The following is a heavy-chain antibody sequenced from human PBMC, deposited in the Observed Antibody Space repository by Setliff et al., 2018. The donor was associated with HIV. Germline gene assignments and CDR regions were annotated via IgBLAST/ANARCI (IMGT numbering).Heavy chain of an antibody. D-gene: IGHD3-3*01. CDR3: ARLIKHYDFWSGYYGAYYYYMDV. V-gene: IGHV1-18*01. CDR1: GYTFSTYG. CDR2: ITPYNNNT. Sequence: ASVKVSCKASGYTFSTYGISWVRQAPGQGLEWMGWITPYNNNTQYTQHLQGRVTMTTDTYTSTAYVDLRSLRSDDTAVYYCARLIKHYDFWSGYYGAYYYYMDVWGTGTTVTVSS. J-gene: IGHJ6*03.